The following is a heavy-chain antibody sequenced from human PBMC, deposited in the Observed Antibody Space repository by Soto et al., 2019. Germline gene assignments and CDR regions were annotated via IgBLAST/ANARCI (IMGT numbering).Heavy chain of an antibody. V-gene: IGHV3-30*18. D-gene: IGHD6-6*01. J-gene: IGHJ4*02. Sequence: PGGSLRLSCAASGFTFSSYGMHWVRQAPGKGLEWVAVISYDGSNKYYADSVKGRFTISRDNSKNTLYLKMNSLRAEDTAVYYCAKQLAGNYWGQGTLVTVSS. CDR2: ISYDGSNK. CDR3: AKQLAGNY. CDR1: GFTFSSYG.